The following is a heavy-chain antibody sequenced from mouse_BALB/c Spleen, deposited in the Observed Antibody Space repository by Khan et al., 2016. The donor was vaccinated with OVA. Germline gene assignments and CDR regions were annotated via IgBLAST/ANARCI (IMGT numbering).Heavy chain of an antibody. D-gene: IGHD2-14*01. CDR1: GYTFTSYT. Sequence: QVQLQQSGAELARPGASVKMSCKASGYTFTSYTIHWIKLRPGQGLEWIGYINPSNGYNNYNQKFKDKATLTADKSSNTAYMQLSSLTSDDSAVYNWVRDGAYYRNDGWFAYWGQGTLVTVSA. CDR2: INPSNGYN. V-gene: IGHV1-4*01. J-gene: IGHJ3*01. CDR3: VRDGAYYRNDGWFAY.